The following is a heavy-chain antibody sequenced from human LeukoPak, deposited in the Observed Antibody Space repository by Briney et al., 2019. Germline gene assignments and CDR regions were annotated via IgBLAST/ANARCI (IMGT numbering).Heavy chain of an antibody. CDR3: ARAEGTILGM. CDR2: IIPILGIA. CDR1: GCTFSSYA. V-gene: IGHV1-69*04. J-gene: IGHJ3*02. D-gene: IGHD2-8*01. Sequence: EASVKVSCKSSGCTFSSYAISWVRQAHGQGLEWMGRIIPILGIANYAQKFQGRVTITADKSTSTAYMELSGLRSEDTAVYYCARAEGTILGMWGEGTMVTVPS.